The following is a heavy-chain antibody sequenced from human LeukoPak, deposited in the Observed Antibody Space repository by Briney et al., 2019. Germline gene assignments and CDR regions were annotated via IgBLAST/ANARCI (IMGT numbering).Heavy chain of an antibody. CDR1: GGSISSYY. CDR2: IYYSGST. Sequence: SETLSLTCTVSGGSISSYYWSWIRQPPGKGLEWIGYIYYSGSTNYNPSLKSRVTLSVDTSKNHFSLKLSSVTAADTAVYYCARARPYNWKHDAFDIWGQGTMVTVSS. J-gene: IGHJ3*02. V-gene: IGHV4-59*01. CDR3: ARARPYNWKHDAFDI. D-gene: IGHD1-20*01.